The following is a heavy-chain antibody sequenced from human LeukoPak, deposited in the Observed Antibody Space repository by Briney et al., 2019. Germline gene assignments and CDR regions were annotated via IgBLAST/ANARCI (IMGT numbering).Heavy chain of an antibody. CDR3: ARDPDGYSSSPGWLLH. Sequence: GASVKVSCKASGYTFTSYAMHWVRQAPGQRLEWMGWINAGNGNTKYSQKFQGRVTITRDTSASTAYMELSSLRSEDTAVYYCARDPDGYSSSPGWLLHWGQGTLVTVSS. D-gene: IGHD6-6*01. V-gene: IGHV1-3*01. J-gene: IGHJ1*01. CDR2: INAGNGNT. CDR1: GYTFTSYA.